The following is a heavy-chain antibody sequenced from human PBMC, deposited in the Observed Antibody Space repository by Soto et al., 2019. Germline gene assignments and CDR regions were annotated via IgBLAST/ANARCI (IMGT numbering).Heavy chain of an antibody. CDR3: ARVREDSCGDLQHLYWYFDL. Sequence: QVQLQESGPGLVTPSQTLSLTCTVSGCSISSGGYYWSWIRQHPGKGLEWIGYIYYSGSTYYNPSPKSRVTISVDTSKNQFSLKLSSVTAADTAVYYCARVREDSCGDLQHLYWYFDLWGRGTLVTVSS. D-gene: IGHD2-15*01. J-gene: IGHJ2*01. V-gene: IGHV4-31*03. CDR1: GCSISSGGYY. CDR2: IYYSGST.